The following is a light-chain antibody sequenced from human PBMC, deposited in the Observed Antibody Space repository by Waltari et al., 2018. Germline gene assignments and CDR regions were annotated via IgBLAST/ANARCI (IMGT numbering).Light chain of an antibody. V-gene: IGLV2-23*02. CDR1: SRDVGTYKF. CDR2: EIN. CDR3: CSYVTGDTWV. Sequence: QSALTQPASVSGSPGQSITISCTGSSRDVGTYKFVSWYQQHPGKAPKLMIYEINQRPAGISNRFSGSKFGNTAVLTISGLQTEDEADYYCCSYVTGDTWVFGGGTRVAVL. J-gene: IGLJ3*02.